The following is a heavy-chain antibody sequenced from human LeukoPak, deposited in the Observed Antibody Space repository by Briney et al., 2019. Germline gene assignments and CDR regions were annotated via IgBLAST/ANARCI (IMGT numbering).Heavy chain of an antibody. CDR3: AREDGGGGFDY. D-gene: IGHD4-23*01. J-gene: IGHJ4*02. CDR2: VNPNSGGT. Sequence: ASVKVSCKASGYTFTGYYLHWVRQAPGQGLEWMGCVNPNSGGTNYAQKFQGRVTMTRDTSISTAYMELSRLGSDDTAVYYCAREDGGGGFDYWGQGTLVTVSS. V-gene: IGHV1-2*02. CDR1: GYTFTGYY.